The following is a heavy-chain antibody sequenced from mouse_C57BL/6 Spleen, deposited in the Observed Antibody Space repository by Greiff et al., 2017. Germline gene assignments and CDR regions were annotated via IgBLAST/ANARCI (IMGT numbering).Heavy chain of an antibody. CDR2: ISSGSSTI. CDR1: GFTFSDYG. Sequence: EVKMVESGGGLVKPGGSLKLSCAASGFTFSDYGMHWVRQAPEKGLEWVAYISSGSSTIYYADTVKGRFTISRDNAKNTLFLQMTSLRSEDTAMYYCARDAQARAMDYWGQGTSVTVSS. CDR3: ARDAQARAMDY. V-gene: IGHV5-17*01. J-gene: IGHJ4*01. D-gene: IGHD3-2*02.